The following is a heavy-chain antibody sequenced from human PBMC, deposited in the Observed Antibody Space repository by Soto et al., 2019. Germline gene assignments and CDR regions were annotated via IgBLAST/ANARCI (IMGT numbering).Heavy chain of an antibody. J-gene: IGHJ4*02. CDR3: AKVADSFSSGYYYYFDY. CDR1: GFTFSSYA. Sequence: PGGSLRLSCAASGFTFSSYAMSWVRQAPGKGLEWVSAISGSGGSTYYADSVKGRFTISRDNSKNTLYLQMNSLRAEDTAVYYCAKVADSFSSGYYYYFDYWGQGTLVTVSS. D-gene: IGHD3-22*01. V-gene: IGHV3-23*01. CDR2: ISGSGGST.